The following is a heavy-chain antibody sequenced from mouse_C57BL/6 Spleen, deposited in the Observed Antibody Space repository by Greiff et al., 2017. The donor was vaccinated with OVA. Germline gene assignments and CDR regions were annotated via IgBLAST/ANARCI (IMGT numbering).Heavy chain of an antibody. J-gene: IGHJ3*01. CDR3: ARSDDGYYPRGFAY. V-gene: IGHV1-69*01. CDR1: GYTFTSYW. Sequence: QVQLQQPGAELVMPGASVKLSCKASGYTFTSYWMHWVKQRPGQGLEWIGEIDPSDSYTNYNQKFKGKSTVTVDKSSITAYMQLSSLTSEDSAVYYCARSDDGYYPRGFAYWGQGTLVTVSA. CDR2: IDPSDSYT. D-gene: IGHD2-3*01.